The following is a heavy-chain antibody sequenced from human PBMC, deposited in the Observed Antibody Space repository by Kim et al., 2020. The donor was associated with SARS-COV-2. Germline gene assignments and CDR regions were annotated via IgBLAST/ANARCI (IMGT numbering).Heavy chain of an antibody. CDR2: ISTRGESI. D-gene: IGHD5-12*01. J-gene: IGHJ4*02. Sequence: GGSLRLSCAASGLSFSDSYTNWVRQAPGKGLQWLSFISTRGESIFYADSVEGRFTISRDNAKNSLYLQMNYLRDEDTAVYYCARSGNGYNAFGIWGQGVLVTVSS. CDR3: ARSGNGYNAFGI. V-gene: IGHV3-11*01. CDR1: GLSFSDSY.